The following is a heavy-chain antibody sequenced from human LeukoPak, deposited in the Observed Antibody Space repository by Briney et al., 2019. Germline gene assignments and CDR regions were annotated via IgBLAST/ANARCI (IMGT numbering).Heavy chain of an antibody. CDR2: INPSGGST. CDR1: GYTFTSYY. V-gene: IGHV1-46*01. J-gene: IGHJ3*02. D-gene: IGHD3-22*01. CDR3: ARNPYYYDSSGYLNLDAFDI. Sequence: ASVKVSCKASGYTFTSYYMHWVRQAPGQGLEWMGIINPSGGSTSYAQKFQGRVTMTRDTSTSTVYMELSSPRSEDTAVYYCARNPYYYDSSGYLNLDAFDIWGQGTMVTVSS.